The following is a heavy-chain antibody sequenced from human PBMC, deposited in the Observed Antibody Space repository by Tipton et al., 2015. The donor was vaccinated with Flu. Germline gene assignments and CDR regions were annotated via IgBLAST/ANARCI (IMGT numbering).Heavy chain of an antibody. CDR1: GFTVSTNF. Sequence: SLRLSCAVSGFTVSTNFMSWVRQAPGKGLEWVSIIYSGGTTYYADSVKGRFTISRDNSKNTLFLQMDSLRAEDTAVYYCAKNILRWTFDFWGQGTMVTVSS. CDR3: AKNILRWTFDF. V-gene: IGHV3-53*01. CDR2: IYSGGTT. J-gene: IGHJ3*01. D-gene: IGHD3-3*01.